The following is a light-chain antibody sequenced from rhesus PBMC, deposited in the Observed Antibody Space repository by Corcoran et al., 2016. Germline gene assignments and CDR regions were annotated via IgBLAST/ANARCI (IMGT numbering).Light chain of an antibody. Sequence: DIQMTQSPSSLSAPVGDRVTITCRACQVISICLAWYQQKPGNAPKLLIYKASTLQSGVPSRFTGRGSGKEFTPTISSLQPEDFATYCGQKNGSAPRTFGQGTKVEIK. CDR1: QVISIC. J-gene: IGKJ1*01. V-gene: IGKV1-21*01. CDR3: QKNGSAPRT. CDR2: KAS.